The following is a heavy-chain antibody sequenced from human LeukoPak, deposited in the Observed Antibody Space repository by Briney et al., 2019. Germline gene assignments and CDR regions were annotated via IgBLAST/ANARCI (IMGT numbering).Heavy chain of an antibody. J-gene: IGHJ4*02. CDR2: ISWNSGSI. D-gene: IGHD3-16*02. CDR1: GFTFDDYA. Sequence: GGSLRLSCAASGFTFDDYAMHWVRQAPGKGLEWVSGISWNSGSIGYADSVKGRFTISRDNAKNSLYLQMNSLRAEDTALHYCAKGSLGVWGSYRPWYFDYWGQGTLVTVSS. V-gene: IGHV3-9*01. CDR3: AKGSLGVWGSYRPWYFDY.